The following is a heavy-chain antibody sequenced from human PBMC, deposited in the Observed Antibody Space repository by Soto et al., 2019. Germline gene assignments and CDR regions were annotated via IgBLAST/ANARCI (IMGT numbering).Heavy chain of an antibody. D-gene: IGHD2-21*02. CDR2: IHHSGRT. V-gene: IGHV4-4*02. CDR3: ARGGDWQFDY. Sequence: QVQLQESGPGLVKPSGTLSLTCAVSGDSISSDKWWSWVRQPPGKGLEWIGEIHHSGRTNYNPSLKSRVTILVEKSKNPVSLELSSMTAADTAVYYCARGGDWQFDYWCQGTLVTVSS. CDR1: GDSISSDKW. J-gene: IGHJ4*02.